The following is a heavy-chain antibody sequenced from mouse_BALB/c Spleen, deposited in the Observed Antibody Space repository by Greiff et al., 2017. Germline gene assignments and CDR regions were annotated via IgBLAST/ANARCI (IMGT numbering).Heavy chain of an antibody. J-gene: IGHJ1*01. V-gene: IGHV7-3*02. CDR3: ARDIGV. Sequence: EVQLVESGGGLVQPGGSLGLSCATSGFTFTDYYMSWVRQPPGKALEWLGFIRNKANGYTTEYSASVKGRFTISRDNSQSILYLQMNTLRAEDSATYYCARDIGVWGAGTTVTVSS. CDR2: IRNKANGYTT. CDR1: GFTFTDYY. D-gene: IGHD3-3*01.